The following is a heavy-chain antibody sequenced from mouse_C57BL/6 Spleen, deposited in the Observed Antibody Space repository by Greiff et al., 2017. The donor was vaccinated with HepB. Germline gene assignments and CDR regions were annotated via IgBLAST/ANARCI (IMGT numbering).Heavy chain of an antibody. J-gene: IGHJ4*01. CDR2: ISNGGGST. D-gene: IGHD1-1*01. V-gene: IGHV5-12*01. Sequence: EVKLMESGGGLVQPGGSLKLSCAASGFTFSDYYMYWVRQTPEKRLEWVAYISNGGGSTYYPDTVKGRFTISRDNAKNTLYLQMSRLKSEDTAMYYGARSMVYYGSPDAMDYWGQGTSVTVSS. CDR1: GFTFSDYY. CDR3: ARSMVYYGSPDAMDY.